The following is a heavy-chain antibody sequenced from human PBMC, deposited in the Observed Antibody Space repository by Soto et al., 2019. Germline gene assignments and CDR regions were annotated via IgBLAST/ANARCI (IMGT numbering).Heavy chain of an antibody. Sequence: QVQLVQSGAEVKKPGASVKVSCKASGYTFTSYGISWVRQAPGQGLEWMRWISAYNGNTNYAQKLQGRVTMTTDTSTSTAYMELRSLRSDDTAVYYCARVGYCSGGSCYLGHYYYYYGMDVWGQGTTVTVSS. J-gene: IGHJ6*02. D-gene: IGHD2-15*01. V-gene: IGHV1-18*04. CDR2: ISAYNGNT. CDR3: ARVGYCSGGSCYLGHYYYYYGMDV. CDR1: GYTFTSYG.